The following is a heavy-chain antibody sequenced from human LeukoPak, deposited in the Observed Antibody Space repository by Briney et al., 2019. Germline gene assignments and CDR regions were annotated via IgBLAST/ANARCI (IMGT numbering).Heavy chain of an antibody. D-gene: IGHD2-2*01. CDR2: IRRKTDGGTA. J-gene: IGHJ4*02. V-gene: IGHV3-15*01. CDR1: GFTFTNAW. CDR3: ISGFCSSASCYA. Sequence: GGALRLSCGAPGFTFTNAWVSWVRQAPGEGREWVGRIRRKTDGGTADYAEPVMGRFTISRDDSNNTLYLQMNSLKTEDTAVYYCISGFCSSASCYAWGRGTLVIVSS.